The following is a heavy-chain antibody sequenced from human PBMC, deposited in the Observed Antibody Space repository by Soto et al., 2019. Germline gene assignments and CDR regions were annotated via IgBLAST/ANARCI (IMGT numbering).Heavy chain of an antibody. V-gene: IGHV3-23*01. CDR2: ISGSGGST. Sequence: GGSLRLSCASSGFTFSSYAMSCVRQSPGKWLEWVSAISGSGGSTYYADSVKGRSTISRDNSKNTLYLQMNSLRAEDTAVYYCAKDDGYSGYENMEVWGQGTTVTVSS. CDR3: AKDDGYSGYENMEV. D-gene: IGHD5-12*01. CDR1: GFTFSSYA. J-gene: IGHJ6*02.